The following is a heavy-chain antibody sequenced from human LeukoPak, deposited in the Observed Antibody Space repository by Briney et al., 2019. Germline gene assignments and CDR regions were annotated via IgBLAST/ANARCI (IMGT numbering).Heavy chain of an antibody. J-gene: IGHJ4*02. CDR1: GGSFSGYY. Sequence: SETLSLTCAVYGGSFSGYYWRWMRQPPGEGLEWIGEINHSGSTNYNPSLKSRVTISVDTSKNQFSLKLSSVTAADTAVYYCARSTFFSLGYWGQGALVTVSS. CDR2: INHSGST. V-gene: IGHV4-34*01. CDR3: ARSTFFSLGY. D-gene: IGHD2/OR15-2a*01.